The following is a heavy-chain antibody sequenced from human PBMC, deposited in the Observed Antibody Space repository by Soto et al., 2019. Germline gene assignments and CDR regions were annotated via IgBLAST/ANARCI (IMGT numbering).Heavy chain of an antibody. J-gene: IGHJ6*03. V-gene: IGHV3-23*01. CDR2: ISGSGGST. Sequence: EVQLLESGGGLVQPGGSLRLSCAASGFTFSSYAMSWVRQAPGKGLEWVSAISGSGGSTYYADSVKGRFTISRDNSKNALYLQMNSQRAEDTAVYYCAKDPGPGEIDYYMDVWGKGTTVTVSS. D-gene: IGHD3-10*01. CDR3: AKDPGPGEIDYYMDV. CDR1: GFTFSSYA.